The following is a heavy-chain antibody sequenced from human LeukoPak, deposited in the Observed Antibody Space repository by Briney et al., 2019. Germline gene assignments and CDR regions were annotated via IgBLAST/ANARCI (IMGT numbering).Heavy chain of an antibody. V-gene: IGHV3-23*01. CDR2: ISGSGGST. J-gene: IGHJ4*02. CDR3: AKDSSSWYFDY. CDR1: GFTFSSYG. Sequence: GGTLRLSCAASGFTFSSYGMSWVRQALGKGLEWVSAISGSGGSTYYADSVKGRFTISRDNSKNTLYLQMNSLRAEDTAVYYCAKDSSSWYFDYWGQGTLVTVSS. D-gene: IGHD6-13*01.